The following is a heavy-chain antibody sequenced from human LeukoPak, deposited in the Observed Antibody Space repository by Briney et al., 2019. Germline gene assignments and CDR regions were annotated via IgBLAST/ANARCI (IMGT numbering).Heavy chain of an antibody. J-gene: IGHJ6*03. CDR3: ARETLEWGGVCYYYYMDV. CDR2: ISSSGSTI. D-gene: IGHD3-3*01. Sequence: PGGSLRLSRAASGFTFSDYYMSWIRQAPGKGLEWVSYISSSGSTIYYADSVKGRFTISRDNAKNSLYLQMNSLRAEDTAVYYCARETLEWGGVCYYYYMDVWGKGTTVTVSS. V-gene: IGHV3-11*04. CDR1: GFTFSDYY.